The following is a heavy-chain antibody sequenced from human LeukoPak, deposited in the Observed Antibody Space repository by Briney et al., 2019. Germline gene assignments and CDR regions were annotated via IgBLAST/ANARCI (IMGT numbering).Heavy chain of an antibody. CDR3: ARDSPTQRIVGAPWAFDI. CDR2: ISSSSSYI. J-gene: IGHJ3*02. V-gene: IGHV3-21*04. D-gene: IGHD1-26*01. CDR1: GFTFSSYS. Sequence: PGGSLRGSCAASGFTFSSYSMNWVRQAPGKRLEWVSSISSSSSYIYYADSVKGRFTISRDNAKNSLYLQMNSLRAEDTAVYYCARDSPTQRIVGAPWAFDIWGQGTMVTVSS.